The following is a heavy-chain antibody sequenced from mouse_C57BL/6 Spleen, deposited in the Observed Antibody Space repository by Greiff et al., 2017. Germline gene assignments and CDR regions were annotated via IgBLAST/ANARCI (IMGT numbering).Heavy chain of an antibody. V-gene: IGHV2-2*01. CDR2: IWSGGSK. D-gene: IGHD1-1*01. J-gene: IGHJ2*01. Sequence: VQLQQSGPGLVQPSQSLSITCTVSGFSLTSYGVHWVRQSPGKGLEWLGVIWSGGSKDYNAAFISRLSISKDYSKSQVFFKMNSLQADDTAIYYSAINDYYGMFDFWGKGTTLTVAS. CDR1: GFSLTSYG. CDR3: AINDYYGMFDF.